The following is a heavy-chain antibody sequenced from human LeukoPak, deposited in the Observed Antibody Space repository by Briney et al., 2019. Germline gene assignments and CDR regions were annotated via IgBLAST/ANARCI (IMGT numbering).Heavy chain of an antibody. V-gene: IGHV1-8*01. D-gene: IGHD3-22*01. J-gene: IGHJ3*02. Sequence: GASVKFSCKASGYTFTRYGISWVRQAPGQGLEWMGWMSAYNGNTAYAHKLQSRVTMTRNTCISTAYMELSSLRSEDTAVYYCARGEYKGCYYYSHDDAFDIWGQGTMVTVSS. CDR1: GYTFTRYG. CDR3: ARGEYKGCYYYSHDDAFDI. CDR2: MSAYNGNT.